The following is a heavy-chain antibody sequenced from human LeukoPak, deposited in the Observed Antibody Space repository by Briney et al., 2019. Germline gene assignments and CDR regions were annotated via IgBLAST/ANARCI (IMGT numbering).Heavy chain of an antibody. CDR1: GFAFSNLA. CDR2: ISDSGSLT. CDR3: ATGSDSPWVFDS. Sequence: GGSLRLSCAASGFAFSNLAMGWVRQAPGQGLEWVSVISDSGSLTYYADSVKGRFTISRDNSKNTLFLQMSSLRADDTAVYYCATGSDSPWVFDSWGQGTLVTVSS. J-gene: IGHJ4*02. V-gene: IGHV3-23*01. D-gene: IGHD2-21*01.